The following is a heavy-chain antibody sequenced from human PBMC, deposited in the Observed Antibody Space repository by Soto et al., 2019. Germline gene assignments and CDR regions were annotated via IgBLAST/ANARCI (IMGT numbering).Heavy chain of an antibody. CDR3: ARASLTILGHPYCMDV. J-gene: IGHJ6*02. V-gene: IGHV1-18*04. CDR2: ISGYNGDT. CDR1: GYPFTRYS. D-gene: IGHD3-3*01. Sequence: PSVKVSCKASGYPFTRYSIRWVRQSPGQGLEWMGWISGYNGDTEYSKNFQGRLTMTIDTSTTTASMELRSLRSDDTAVYYCARASLTILGHPYCMDVWRQATAVTLSS.